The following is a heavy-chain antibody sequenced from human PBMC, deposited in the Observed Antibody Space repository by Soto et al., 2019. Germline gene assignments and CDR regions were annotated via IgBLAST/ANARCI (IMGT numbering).Heavy chain of an antibody. CDR2: ISAYNGNT. D-gene: IGHD3-3*01. Sequence: SSPHHSPKKGLEWMGWISAYNGNTNYAQKLQGRVTMTTDTSTSTAYMELRSLRSDDTAVYYCARDRSGSVDYDFWSGYQTARRFGFSGQGTLVTLSS. J-gene: IGHJ4*02. CDR3: ARDRSGSVDYDFWSGYQTARRFGF. V-gene: IGHV1-18*01.